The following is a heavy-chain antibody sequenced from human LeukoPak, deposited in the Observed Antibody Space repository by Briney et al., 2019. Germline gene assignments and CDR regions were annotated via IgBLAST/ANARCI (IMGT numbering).Heavy chain of an antibody. Sequence: GRSLRLSCADSGCTFSTYGMHWVRQAPGKGLEWVAVISYDGSNKYYADSVKGRFTISRDNSKNTLYLQMNSLRAEDTAVYYCAKDGTSWIQLWGYYFDCWGQGTLVTVSS. D-gene: IGHD5-18*01. CDR3: AKDGTSWIQLWGYYFDC. CDR1: GCTFSTYG. J-gene: IGHJ4*02. CDR2: ISYDGSNK. V-gene: IGHV3-30*18.